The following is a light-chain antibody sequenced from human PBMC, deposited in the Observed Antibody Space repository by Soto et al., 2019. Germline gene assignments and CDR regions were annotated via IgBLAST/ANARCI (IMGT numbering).Light chain of an antibody. V-gene: IGLV1-44*01. CDR1: SSNIGSNT. CDR3: AAWDDSLNGYV. CDR2: SNN. J-gene: IGLJ1*01. Sequence: QSVLTQPPSASGTPGQRVTISCSGSSSNIGSNTVNWYQQLPGTAPKLPIYSNNQRPSGVPDRFSGSKSGTSASLAISGLLPEDEADYYCAAWDDSLNGYVFGTGTKVTVL.